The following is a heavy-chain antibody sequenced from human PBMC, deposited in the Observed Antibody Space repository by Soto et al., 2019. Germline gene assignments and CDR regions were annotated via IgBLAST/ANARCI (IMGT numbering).Heavy chain of an antibody. CDR3: ARDGARNTAMVTSSYYYMDV. CDR2: INHSGST. V-gene: IGHV4-34*01. J-gene: IGHJ6*03. D-gene: IGHD5-18*01. Sequence: SETLSLTCAVYGGSFSGYYWSWIRQPPGKGLEWIGEINHSGSTNYNPSLKSRVTISVDTSKNQFSLKLSSVTAADTAVYYCARDGARNTAMVTSSYYYMDVWGKGTTVTVSS. CDR1: GGSFSGYY.